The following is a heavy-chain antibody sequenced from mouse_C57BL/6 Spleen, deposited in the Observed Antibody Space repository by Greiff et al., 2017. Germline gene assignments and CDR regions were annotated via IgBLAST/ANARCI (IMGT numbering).Heavy chain of an antibody. CDR1: GYSFTGYY. J-gene: IGHJ3*01. CDR3: ARRGGSSAWFAY. V-gene: IGHV1-42*01. D-gene: IGHD1-1*01. Sequence: VQLKQSGPELVKPGASVKISCKASGYSFTGYYMNWVKQSPEKSLEWIGEINPSTGGTTYNQKFKAKATLTVDKSSSTAYMQLKSLTSEDSAVYYCARRGGSSAWFAYWGQGTLGTVSA. CDR2: INPSTGGT.